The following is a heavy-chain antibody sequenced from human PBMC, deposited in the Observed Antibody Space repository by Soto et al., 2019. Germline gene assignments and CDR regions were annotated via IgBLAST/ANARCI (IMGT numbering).Heavy chain of an antibody. V-gene: IGHV3-13*01. CDR3: ARRGYSYGSYYYGMDV. CDR1: GFTFSSYD. J-gene: IGHJ6*02. CDR2: IGTAGDT. Sequence: EVQLVESGGGLVQPGGSLRLSCAASGFTFSSYDMHWVRQATGKGLEWVSAIGTAGDTYYPGSVKGRFTISRENAKNSLYLQMNSLRAGDTAVYYCARRGYSYGSYYYGMDVWGQGTTVTVSS. D-gene: IGHD5-18*01.